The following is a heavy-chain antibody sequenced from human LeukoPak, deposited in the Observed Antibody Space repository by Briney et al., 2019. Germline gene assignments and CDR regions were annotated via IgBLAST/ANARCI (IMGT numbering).Heavy chain of an antibody. D-gene: IGHD6-19*01. V-gene: IGHV3-30*18. J-gene: IGHJ4*02. CDR3: AKADSSDWYNLDY. CDR1: GFTFRNYG. CDR2: VSYGGNYK. Sequence: GRSLRLSCAASGFTFRNYGMHWVRQAPGKGLGWMAVVSYGGNYKFSADSVKGRFTISRDTSKNTLYLQMNSLRAEDTAVYYCAKADSSDWYNLDYWGQGTLVTVSS.